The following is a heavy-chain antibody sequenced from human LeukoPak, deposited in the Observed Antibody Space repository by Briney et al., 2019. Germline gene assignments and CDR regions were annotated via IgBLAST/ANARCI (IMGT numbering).Heavy chain of an antibody. CDR3: ARDSRYGGYYDFWSGYGDDYYYYYMDV. J-gene: IGHJ6*03. CDR2: ISAYNGNT. CDR1: GYTFTSYG. Sequence: ASVKVSCKASGYTFTSYGISWVRQAPGQGLEWMGWISAYNGNTNYAQKLQGRVTMTTDTSTSTAYMELRSLRSDDTAVYYCARDSRYGGYYDFWSGYGDDYYYYYMDVWGKGTTVTVSS. V-gene: IGHV1-18*01. D-gene: IGHD3-3*01.